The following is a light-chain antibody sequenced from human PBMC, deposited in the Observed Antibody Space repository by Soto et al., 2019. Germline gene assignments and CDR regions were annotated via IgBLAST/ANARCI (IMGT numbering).Light chain of an antibody. V-gene: IGKV3-20*01. CDR1: QSITSTY. CDR3: QQYGSSPRIT. Sequence: EIVLTQSPGTLSLSPGERATLSCRASQSITSTYLAWYQQKPGQAPRLLIYGTITRATGIPDRFSGSVSGTDFTLTISRLEPEDFAVYYCQQYGSSPRITFGPGTKVDIK. J-gene: IGKJ3*01. CDR2: GTI.